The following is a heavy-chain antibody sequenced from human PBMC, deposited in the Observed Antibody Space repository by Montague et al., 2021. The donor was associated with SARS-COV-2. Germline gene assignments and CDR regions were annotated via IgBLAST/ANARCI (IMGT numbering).Heavy chain of an antibody. J-gene: IGHJ1*01. CDR1: GGWNNCSY. CDR3: ARGDHPQSGGWYFFCT. V-gene: IGHV4-4*07. Sequence: SETLSLTCTGLGGWNNCSYWHWIRLSAGKGLEWIGGIYSSGNANYSPSLKSRVTMSVDTSQNQCSLKLNSLTAADTAVYYCARGDHPQSGGWYFFCTWGQGAPVTGPS. D-gene: IGHD6-13*01. CDR2: IYSSGNA.